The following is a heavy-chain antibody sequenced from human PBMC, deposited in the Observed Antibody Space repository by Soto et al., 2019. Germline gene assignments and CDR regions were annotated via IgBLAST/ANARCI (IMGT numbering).Heavy chain of an antibody. CDR3: ARSSRGYYYYGMDV. J-gene: IGHJ6*02. V-gene: IGHV3-30-3*01. D-gene: IGHD6-6*01. CDR2: ISYDGSNK. Sequence: GGSLRLSCAASGFTFSSYAMHWVRQAPGKGLEWVAVISYDGSNKYYADSVKGRFTISRDNSKNTLYLQMNSLRAEDTAVYYCARSSRGYYYYGMDVWDQGTTVTVSS. CDR1: GFTFSSYA.